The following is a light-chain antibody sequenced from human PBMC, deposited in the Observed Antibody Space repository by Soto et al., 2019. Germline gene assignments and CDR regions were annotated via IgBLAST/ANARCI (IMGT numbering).Light chain of an antibody. J-gene: IGKJ2*01. CDR2: GAS. CDR1: QSVSRSY. V-gene: IGKV3-20*01. CDR3: QQYGSSLYT. Sequence: EIVLTQSPGTLSLSPGERATLSCRTTQSVSRSYLAWYQQKPGQAPRLLIYGASSRAAGIPDRFSGSGSRTDFTLAISSVEHEDFAVYYCQQYGSSLYTFGQGTKLEIK.